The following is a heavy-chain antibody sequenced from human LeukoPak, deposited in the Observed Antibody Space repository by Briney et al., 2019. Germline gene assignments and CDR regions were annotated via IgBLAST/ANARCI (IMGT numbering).Heavy chain of an antibody. CDR1: GGSFSGYY. D-gene: IGHD3-16*01. Sequence: SETLSLTCAVYGGSFSGYYWSWIRQPPGKGLEWIGEINHSGSTNYNPSLKSRVTISVDTSKNQFSLKLSSVTAADTAVYYCARGPLLRLTQKYFQHWGQGTLVTVSS. V-gene: IGHV4-34*01. J-gene: IGHJ1*01. CDR2: INHSGST. CDR3: ARGPLLRLTQKYFQH.